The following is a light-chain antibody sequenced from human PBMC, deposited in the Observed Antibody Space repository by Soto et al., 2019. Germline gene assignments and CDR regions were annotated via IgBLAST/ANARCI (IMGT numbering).Light chain of an antibody. CDR2: GAS. CDR3: QQYKNWPTFT. V-gene: IGKV3-15*01. J-gene: IGKJ3*01. Sequence: EIVMTQSPATLSASPGERATLSCRASQNVTSNLAWYQQKPGQAPRLLIYGASTTATGIPARFSGSGSGTEFALTISSLQSEDFAVYYCQQYKNWPTFTFGPGTTVDFK. CDR1: QNVTSN.